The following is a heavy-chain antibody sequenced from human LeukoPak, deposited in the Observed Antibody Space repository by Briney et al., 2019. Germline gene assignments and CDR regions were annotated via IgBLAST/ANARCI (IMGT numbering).Heavy chain of an antibody. CDR3: ARVYGRSGYYYFDH. J-gene: IGHJ4*02. V-gene: IGHV3-30-3*01. CDR1: GFTFSSYV. Sequence: GGSLRLSCAASGFTFSSYVMHWVRQAPGKGLEWVAVISYDGSNKYYADSVKGRFTISRDNSKNTLYVQMNSLRTEDTAVYYCARVYGRSGYYYFDHWGQGTLVTVSS. D-gene: IGHD3-22*01. CDR2: ISYDGSNK.